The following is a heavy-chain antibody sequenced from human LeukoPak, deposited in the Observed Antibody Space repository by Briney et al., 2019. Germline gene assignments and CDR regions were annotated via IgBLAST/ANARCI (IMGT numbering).Heavy chain of an antibody. CDR1: EFTFSRNY. D-gene: IGHD5-24*01. CDR3: TRDQMNY. V-gene: IGHV3-53*01. CDR2: IFSNGDT. J-gene: IGHJ4*02. Sequence: GGSLRLSCTASEFTFSRNYMLWVRQAPGKGLEWVSLIFSNGDTHYADSVKGRFTVSRDTSKNTVSLQMNSLRVEDTAMYYCTRDQMNYWGQGTLVTVSS.